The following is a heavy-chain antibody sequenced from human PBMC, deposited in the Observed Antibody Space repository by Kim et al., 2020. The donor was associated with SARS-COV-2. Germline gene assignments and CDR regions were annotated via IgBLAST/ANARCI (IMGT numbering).Heavy chain of an antibody. Sequence: GGSLRLSCAASGFTFSSYGMHWVRQAPGKGLEWVAVISYDGSNKYYADSVKGRFTISRDNSKNTLYLQMNSLRAEDTAVYYCAKDGDSSSWSTSDAEYFQHWGQGTLVTVSS. CDR3: AKDGDSSSWSTSDAEYFQH. V-gene: IGHV3-30*18. CDR2: ISYDGSNK. D-gene: IGHD6-13*01. J-gene: IGHJ1*01. CDR1: GFTFSSYG.